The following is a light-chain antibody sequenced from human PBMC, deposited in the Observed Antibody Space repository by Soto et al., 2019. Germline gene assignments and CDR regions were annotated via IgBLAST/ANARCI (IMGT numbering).Light chain of an antibody. CDR1: QSVLYSSNNKNY. J-gene: IGKJ4*01. CDR2: WAS. V-gene: IGKV4-1*01. CDR3: QQYSSTPKLT. Sequence: DIVMTQSPDSLAVSLGDRATINCKSSQSVLYSSNNKNYLAWYQQKPGQPPKLLIYWASTRESGVPDRLSGSGSGTDYTLTISSLQAEDVAVYYCQQYSSTPKLTFGGGTKVEIK.